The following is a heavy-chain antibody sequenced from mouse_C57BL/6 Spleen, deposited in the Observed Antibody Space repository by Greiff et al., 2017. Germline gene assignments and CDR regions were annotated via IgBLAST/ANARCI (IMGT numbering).Heavy chain of an antibody. CDR2: IYPRSGNT. CDR3: ARGDDSYPWFAY. J-gene: IGHJ3*01. CDR1: GYTFTSYG. V-gene: IGHV1-81*01. Sequence: QVQLKESGAELARPGASVKLSCKASGYTFTSYGISWVKQRTGQGLEWIGEIYPRSGNTYYNEKFKGKATLSADKSSSTAYMVLRSLTSEDAAVYFCARGDDSYPWFAYWGQGTLVTVSA. D-gene: IGHD2-3*01.